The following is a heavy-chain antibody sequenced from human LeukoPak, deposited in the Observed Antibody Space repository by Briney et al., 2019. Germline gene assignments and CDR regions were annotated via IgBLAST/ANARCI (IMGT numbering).Heavy chain of an antibody. J-gene: IGHJ4*02. V-gene: IGHV3-23*01. D-gene: IGHD5-12*01. CDR2: SNSGGRT. CDR1: GFTFSSYA. CDR3: AKSYNGYESKPDY. Sequence: PGGSLRLSCAASGFTFSSYAMSWVRQAPGKGLEWVSSSNSGGRTFYTDSVKGRFTISRDNSKITLYLQMNSLRAEDTAVYYCAKSYNGYESKPDYWGQGTLVTVSS.